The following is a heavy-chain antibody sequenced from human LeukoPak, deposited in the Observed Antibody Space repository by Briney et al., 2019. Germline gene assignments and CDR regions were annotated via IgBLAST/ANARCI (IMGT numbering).Heavy chain of an antibody. V-gene: IGHV4-30-2*01. D-gene: IGHD5-12*01. CDR1: GGSISSGGYS. CDR2: IYHSGST. J-gene: IGHJ4*02. Sequence: PSETLSLTCAVSGGSISSGGYSWSWIRQPPGKGLEWIGYIYHSGSTYYNPSLKSRVTISVDGSKNQFSLKLSSVTAADTAVYYCASLYSGYDMFDYWGQGTLVTVSS. CDR3: ASLYSGYDMFDY.